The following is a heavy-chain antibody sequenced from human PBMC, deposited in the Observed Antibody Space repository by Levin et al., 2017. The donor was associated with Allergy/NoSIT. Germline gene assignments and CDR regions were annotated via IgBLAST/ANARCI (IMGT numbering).Heavy chain of an antibody. CDR1: GGSISSGGYS. J-gene: IGHJ4*02. D-gene: IGHD3/OR15-3a*01. CDR2: IYHSGST. CDR3: ARGPRVFGPQYFDY. V-gene: IGHV4-30-2*01. Sequence: SETLSLTCAVSGGSISSGGYSWSWIRQPPGKGLEWIGYIYHSGSTYYNPSLKSRVTISVDRSKNQFSLKLSSVTAADTAVYYCARGPRVFGPQYFDYWGQGTLVTVSS.